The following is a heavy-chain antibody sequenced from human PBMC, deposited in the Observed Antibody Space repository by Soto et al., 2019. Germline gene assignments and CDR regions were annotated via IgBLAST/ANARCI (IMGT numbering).Heavy chain of an antibody. CDR2: ISGNGGST. Sequence: EVQLVESGGGLVQPGGSLRLSCAASGFTFSSYAMHWVRQAPGKGLEYVSAISGNGGSTYYANSVKGSFTISRYNSKNTLYLQMGRLRAEDMAVYYCARRTPGWYFDLWGRGTLVTVSS. CDR1: GFTFSSYA. J-gene: IGHJ2*01. V-gene: IGHV3-64*01. CDR3: ARRTPGWYFDL.